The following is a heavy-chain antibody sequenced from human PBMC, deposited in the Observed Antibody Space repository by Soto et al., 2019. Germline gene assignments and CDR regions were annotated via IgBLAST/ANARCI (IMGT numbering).Heavy chain of an antibody. CDR1: GDTFGTYA. V-gene: IGHV1-69*01. J-gene: IGHJ4*02. CDR3: AGGSGYYTGYFAY. Sequence: QVPLAQSGAEVKKPGSSVKVSCKASGDTFGTYAISWVRQAPGQGLEWLGGIIPLFTTPNYAQKFQGRVTITADESTSTVYMQVTSLRSEDTAIYYCAGGSGYYTGYFAYWGQGTLLSVSS. CDR2: IIPLFTTP. D-gene: IGHD3-22*01.